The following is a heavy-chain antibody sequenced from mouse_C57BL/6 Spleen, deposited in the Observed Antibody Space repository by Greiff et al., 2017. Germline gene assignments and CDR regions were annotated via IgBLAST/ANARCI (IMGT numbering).Heavy chain of an antibody. V-gene: IGHV1-59*01. Sequence: QVQLKQSGAELVRPGTSVKLSCKASGYTFTSYWMHWVKQRPGQGLEWIGVIDPSDSYTNYNQKFKGKATLTVDTSSSTAYMQLSSLTSEDSAVYYCAYGSYYFDYWGQGTTLTVSS. CDR2: IDPSDSYT. CDR1: GYTFTSYW. J-gene: IGHJ2*01. CDR3: AYGSYYFDY. D-gene: IGHD2-2*01.